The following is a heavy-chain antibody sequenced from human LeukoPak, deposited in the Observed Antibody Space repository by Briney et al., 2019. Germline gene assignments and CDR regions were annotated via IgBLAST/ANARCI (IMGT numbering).Heavy chain of an antibody. CDR2: IYSGGST. D-gene: IGHD6-13*01. CDR3: VTAAGESAFDI. CDR1: EFSVGSNY. J-gene: IGHJ3*02. Sequence: GGSLRLSCAASEFSVGSNYMTWVRQAPGKGLEWVSLIYSGGSTYYADSVKGRFTISRDNSKNTLYLQMNSLRAEDTAVYYCVTAAGESAFDIWGQGTMVTVSS. V-gene: IGHV3-66*01.